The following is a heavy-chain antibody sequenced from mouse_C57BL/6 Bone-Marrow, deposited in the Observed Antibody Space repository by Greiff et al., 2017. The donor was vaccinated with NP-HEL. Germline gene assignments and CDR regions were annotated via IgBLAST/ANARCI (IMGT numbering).Heavy chain of an antibody. CDR3: ARCRRGSAVFAY. CDR1: GYAFSSYW. D-gene: IGHD3-1*01. J-gene: IGHJ3*01. Sequence: QVQLQQSGAELVKPGASVKISCKASGYAFSSYWMNWVKPRPGKGLEWIGKIYPGDGDPNYNGKFKGKSTLTEDKSSSTAYIQPSRLTSEHSAVYCCARCRRGSAVFAYWGQGTLVTVSA. V-gene: IGHV1-80*01. CDR2: IYPGDGDP.